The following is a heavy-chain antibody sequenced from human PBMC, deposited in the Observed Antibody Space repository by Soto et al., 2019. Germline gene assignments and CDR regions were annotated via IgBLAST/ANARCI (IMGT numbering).Heavy chain of an antibody. CDR2: IWYDGSNK. D-gene: IGHD1-26*01. V-gene: IGHV3-33*01. CDR1: GFTFSSYG. J-gene: IGHJ4*02. Sequence: QVQLVESGGGVVQPGRSLRLSCAASGFTFSSYGMHWVRQAPGKGLEWVAVIWYDGSNKYYADSVKGRFTISRDNSKNTLYLQMNSLRAEDTAVYYCARDTELELIVDYWGQGNLVTVSS. CDR3: ARDTELELIVDY.